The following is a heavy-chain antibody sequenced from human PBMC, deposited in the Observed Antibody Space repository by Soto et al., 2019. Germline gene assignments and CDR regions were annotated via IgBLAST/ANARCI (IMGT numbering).Heavy chain of an antibody. J-gene: IGHJ5*02. Sequence: SETLSLTCAVYGGSFGCYYWSWIRQPPGKGLEWIGEINHSGSTNYNPSLKSRVTISVDTSKNQFSLKLSSVTAADTAVYYCASAKPIVVVVAATRWFDPWGQGTLVTVSS. D-gene: IGHD2-15*01. CDR3: ASAKPIVVVVAATRWFDP. CDR1: GGSFGCYY. CDR2: INHSGST. V-gene: IGHV4-34*01.